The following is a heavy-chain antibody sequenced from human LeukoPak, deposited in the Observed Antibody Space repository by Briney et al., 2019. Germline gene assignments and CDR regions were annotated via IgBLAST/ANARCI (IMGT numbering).Heavy chain of an antibody. V-gene: IGHV4-34*01. CDR1: GGSINSFY. CDR2: ISHSGNT. J-gene: IGHJ5*02. Sequence: PSETLSLTCTVSGGSINSFYWSWIRQPPGKGLEWIGEISHSGNTNYNPSLMGRVTMSVDTSKNRLSLNLRSVTAADTAVYFCGRGVSYAMTPWGQGTLVTVSS. D-gene: IGHD2-2*01. CDR3: GRGVSYAMTP.